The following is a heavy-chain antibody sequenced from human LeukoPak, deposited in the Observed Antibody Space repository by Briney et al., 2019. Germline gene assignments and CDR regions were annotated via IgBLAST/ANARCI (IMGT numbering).Heavy chain of an antibody. CDR3: ARAVSSGWDEFDY. J-gene: IGHJ4*02. CDR2: ISSSGSTI. CDR1: GFTFSSYE. D-gene: IGHD6-19*01. Sequence: PGGSLRLSCAASGFTFSSYEMNWVRQAPGKGLEWVSYISSSGSTIYYADSVKGRFTISRDNAKNSLYLQMNSLRAEDTAVYYCARAVSSGWDEFDYWGQGTLVTVSS. V-gene: IGHV3-48*03.